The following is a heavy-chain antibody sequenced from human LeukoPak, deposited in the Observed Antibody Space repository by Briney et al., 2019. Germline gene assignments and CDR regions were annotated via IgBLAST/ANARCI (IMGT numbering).Heavy chain of an antibody. V-gene: IGHV3-23*01. CDR3: AKDGLRFLEWYLGYFDL. Sequence: GGSLRLSCAASGFTFSSYAMSWVRQTPGKGLEWVSSISGSGGSTNYADSVTGRFTISRGNSNNTLYLQMNSLRADDTAVYYCAKDGLRFLEWYLGYFDLWGRGTLVTV. CDR1: GFTFSSYA. CDR2: ISGSGGST. D-gene: IGHD3-3*01. J-gene: IGHJ2*01.